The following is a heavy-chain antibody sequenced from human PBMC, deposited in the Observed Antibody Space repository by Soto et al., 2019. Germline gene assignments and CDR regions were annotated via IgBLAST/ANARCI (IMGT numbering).Heavy chain of an antibody. CDR3: ARWGALVGQFDL. V-gene: IGHV3-21*06. J-gene: IGHJ5*01. D-gene: IGHD3-9*01. CDR1: GYTFTGDS. Sequence: GSLSLSCEAYGYTFTGDSMTWIRQPPGKGLEWFSAISSHGRDIFYAASVKGRFTSSRDNAKDSLHLQMNSLTGEDSAVYYCARWGALVGQFDLWGQGTLVTVSS. CDR2: ISSHGRDI.